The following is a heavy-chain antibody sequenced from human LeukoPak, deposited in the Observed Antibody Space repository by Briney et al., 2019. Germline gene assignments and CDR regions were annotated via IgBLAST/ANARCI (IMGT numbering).Heavy chain of an antibody. CDR3: ASRSPSIVVVITFDAFDI. CDR1: GGTFSSYA. D-gene: IGHD3-22*01. CDR2: IIPIFGTA. J-gene: IGHJ3*02. Sequence: SVKVSCKASGGTFSSYAISWVRQAPGQGLEWMGGIIPIFGTANYAQKFQGRVAITADESTSTAYMELSSLRSEDTAVYYCASRSPSIVVVITFDAFDIWGQGTMVTVSS. V-gene: IGHV1-69*13.